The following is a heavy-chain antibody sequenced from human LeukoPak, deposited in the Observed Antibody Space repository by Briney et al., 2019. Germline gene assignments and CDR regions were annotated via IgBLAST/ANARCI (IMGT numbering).Heavy chain of an antibody. CDR2: IYYSGST. CDR3: AREGRPESSSWSGPFDY. V-gene: IGHV4-59*01. D-gene: IGHD6-13*01. CDR1: GGSITSYY. Sequence: KPSETLSLTCTVSGGSITSYYWSWIRQPPGKGLEWIGYIYYSGSTNYNPSLKSRVTISVDTSKNQFSLKLSSVTAADAAVYYCAREGRPESSSWSGPFDYWGQGTLVTVSS. J-gene: IGHJ4*02.